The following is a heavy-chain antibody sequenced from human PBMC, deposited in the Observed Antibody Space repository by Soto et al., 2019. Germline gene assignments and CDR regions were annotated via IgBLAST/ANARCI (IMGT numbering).Heavy chain of an antibody. CDR1: GFTLSSYA. J-gene: IGHJ6*02. D-gene: IGHD5-12*01. V-gene: IGHV3-23*01. Sequence: PGGSLRLSCAASGFTLSSYAMSWVRQAPGKGLEWVSAISGSGGSTYYADSVKGRFTISRDNSKNTLYLQMNSLRAEDTAVYYCAKSGYSGYDYPLNYYYYYGMDVWGQGTTVTVSS. CDR3: AKSGYSGYDYPLNYYYYYGMDV. CDR2: ISGSGGST.